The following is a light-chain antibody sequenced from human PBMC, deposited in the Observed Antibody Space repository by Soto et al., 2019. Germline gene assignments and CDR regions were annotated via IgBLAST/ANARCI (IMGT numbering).Light chain of an antibody. V-gene: IGLV1-40*01. CDR2: GNS. Sequence: QSVLTQPPSVSGAPGQRVTISCTGSSSNIGAGYDVHWYQQLPGTAPKLLIYGNSNRPSGVTDRISCSKSGTSASLAITGPQAEDEAYYYCQSYDCSLSGYVFGTGTKLTVL. CDR1: SSNIGAGYD. CDR3: QSYDCSLSGYV. J-gene: IGLJ1*01.